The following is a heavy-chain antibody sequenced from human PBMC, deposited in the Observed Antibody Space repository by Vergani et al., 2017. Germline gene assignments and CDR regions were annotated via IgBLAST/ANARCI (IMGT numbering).Heavy chain of an antibody. V-gene: IGHV4-61*02. CDR1: GGSISSGSYY. J-gene: IGHJ4*02. CDR3: AALDDSAR. CDR2: STTSGST. D-gene: IGHD4-11*01. Sequence: QVQLQESGQGLVKPSETLYTPCTVSGGSISSGSYYGSWIRQPAGKGLEWIGRSTTSGSTNYNPSRKSRVTLSVDTSKNQFSLNLSSVTAADTAVYYCAALDDSARWGQGTLVTVSS.